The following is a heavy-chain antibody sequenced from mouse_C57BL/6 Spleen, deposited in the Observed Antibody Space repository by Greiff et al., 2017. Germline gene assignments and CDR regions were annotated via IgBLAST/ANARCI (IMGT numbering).Heavy chain of an antibody. Sequence: VQLKESGGGLVKPGGSLKLSCAASGFTFSSYAMSWVRQTPEKRLEWVATISDGGSYTYYPDNVKGRFTISRDNAKNNLYLQMSHLKSEDTAMYYCARDGVTGPFDYWGQGTTLTVSS. CDR3: ARDGVTGPFDY. V-gene: IGHV5-4*01. J-gene: IGHJ2*01. D-gene: IGHD4-1*01. CDR1: GFTFSSYA. CDR2: ISDGGSYT.